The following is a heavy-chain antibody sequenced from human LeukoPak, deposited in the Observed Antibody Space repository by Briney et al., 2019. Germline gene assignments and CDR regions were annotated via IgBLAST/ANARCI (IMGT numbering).Heavy chain of an antibody. V-gene: IGHV3-11*06. CDR3: ARDHNYAFDN. CDR1: GFPFIEYC. CDR2: IGIDSGNT. Sequence: GGSLRLSCTASGFPFIEYCMNWVRQVPGKGLEWIAYIGIDSGNTKYADSVRGRFTISADKTKNSLYLQMNSLRVDDTAVYYCARDHNYAFDNWGQGTLVSVAS. D-gene: IGHD1-1*01. J-gene: IGHJ4*02.